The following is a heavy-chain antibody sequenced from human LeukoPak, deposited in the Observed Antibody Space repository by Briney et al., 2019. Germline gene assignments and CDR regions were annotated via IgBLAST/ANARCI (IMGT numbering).Heavy chain of an antibody. CDR2: IIWSGGST. D-gene: IGHD6-19*01. Sequence: GGSLRLSCAASGFTFDDYGMSWVRQAPGKGLEWVSGIIWSGGSTGYADSVKGRFTISRDNTKNSLYLQMNSLRAEDTAVYYCASKQWLVSDFDYWGQGTLVTVSS. CDR3: ASKQWLVSDFDY. V-gene: IGHV3-20*04. J-gene: IGHJ4*02. CDR1: GFTFDDYG.